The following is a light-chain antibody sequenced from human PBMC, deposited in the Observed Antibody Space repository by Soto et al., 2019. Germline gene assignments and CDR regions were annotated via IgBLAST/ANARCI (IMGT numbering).Light chain of an antibody. J-gene: IGKJ4*01. Sequence: EIVLTQSPGTLSLSPGERATLSCRASQSVSSSYLAWYQQKPGPAPRLLIYGASSRATGIPDRFSGSGAGTDFTLTISRLEPEYVALYYCQQYGSSPAFGGGTKVEIK. CDR3: QQYGSSPA. CDR1: QSVSSSY. CDR2: GAS. V-gene: IGKV3-20*01.